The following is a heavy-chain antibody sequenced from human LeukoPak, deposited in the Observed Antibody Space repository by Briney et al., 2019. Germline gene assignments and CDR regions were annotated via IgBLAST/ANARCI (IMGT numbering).Heavy chain of an antibody. CDR2: IYSGGST. D-gene: IGHD6-6*01. CDR3: ARDVRGGYSSSSGGYYCYYYGMDV. V-gene: IGHV3-66*02. Sequence: PGGSLRLSCAASGFTVSSNYMSWVRQAPGKGLEWVSVIYSGGSTYYADSVKGRFTISRDNSKNTLYLQMNSLRAEDTAVYYCARDVRGGYSSSSGGYYCYYYGMDVWGQGTTVTVSS. J-gene: IGHJ6*02. CDR1: GFTVSSNY.